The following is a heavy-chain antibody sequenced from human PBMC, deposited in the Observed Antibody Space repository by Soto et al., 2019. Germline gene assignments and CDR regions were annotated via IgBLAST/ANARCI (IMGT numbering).Heavy chain of an antibody. CDR3: ARGESYSGYFDY. D-gene: IGHD1-26*01. CDR1: GGSISSGDYY. Sequence: SETLSLTCTVSGGSISSGDYYWSWIRQPPGKGLEWIGYIYYSGSTYYNPSLKSRVTISVDTSKNQFSLKLSSVTAADTAVYYCARGESYSGYFDYWGQGTLVTVSS. J-gene: IGHJ4*02. V-gene: IGHV4-30-4*01. CDR2: IYYSGST.